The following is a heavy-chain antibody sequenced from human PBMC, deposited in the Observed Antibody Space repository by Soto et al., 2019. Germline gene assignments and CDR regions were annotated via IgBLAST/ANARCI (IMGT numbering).Heavy chain of an antibody. J-gene: IGHJ6*02. CDR1: GFTFTSYA. Sequence: PGGSLRLSCAASGFTFTSYAMTWVRQAPGKGLEWVSGISGGGRSTYYADAVKGRFTISRDNSKNTLDLQMNSLRAEDTAVYYCAAAITGYDYYYGMDVWGQGTTVTVSS. V-gene: IGHV3-23*01. D-gene: IGHD3-9*01. CDR2: ISGGGRST. CDR3: AAAITGYDYYYGMDV.